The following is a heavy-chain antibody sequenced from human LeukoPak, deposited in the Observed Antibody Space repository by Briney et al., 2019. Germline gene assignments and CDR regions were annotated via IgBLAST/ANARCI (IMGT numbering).Heavy chain of an antibody. D-gene: IGHD3-10*01. CDR2: IYTSGST. CDR1: GGSISSGSYY. CDR3: ATGESGAQSFDY. Sequence: SETLSLTCTVSGGSISSGSYYWSWIRQPAGKGLEWIGRIYTSGSTNYNPSLKSRVTISVDTSKNQFSLKLSSVTAADTAVYYCATGESGAQSFDYWGQGTLVTVSS. V-gene: IGHV4-61*02. J-gene: IGHJ4*02.